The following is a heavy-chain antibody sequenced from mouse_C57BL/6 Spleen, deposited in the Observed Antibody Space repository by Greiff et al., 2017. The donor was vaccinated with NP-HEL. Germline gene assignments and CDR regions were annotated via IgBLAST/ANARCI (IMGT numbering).Heavy chain of an antibody. CDR2: IDPSDSET. D-gene: IGHD2-4*01. Sequence: QVQLQQPGAELVRPGSSVKLSCKASGYTFTSYWMHWVKQRPIHGLEWIGNIDPSDSETHYNQKFKDKATLTVDKSSSTAYMQLSSLTSEDSAVYYGARWGLRRKGAMDDWGQGTSVTVSS. V-gene: IGHV1-52*01. J-gene: IGHJ4*01. CDR1: GYTFTSYW. CDR3: ARWGLRRKGAMDD.